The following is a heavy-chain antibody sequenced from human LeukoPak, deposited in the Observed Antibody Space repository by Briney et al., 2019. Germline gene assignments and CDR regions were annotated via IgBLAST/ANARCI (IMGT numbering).Heavy chain of an antibody. Sequence: SETLSLTCAVSGGSFSGYYWSWIRQPPGKGLEWIGEINHSGSTNYNPSLKSRVTISVDTSKNQFSLKLSSVTAADTAVYYCARYKKFWSGPSNWFDPWGQGTLVTVSS. CDR2: INHSGST. J-gene: IGHJ5*02. CDR3: ARYKKFWSGPSNWFDP. CDR1: GGSFSGYY. D-gene: IGHD3-3*01. V-gene: IGHV4-34*01.